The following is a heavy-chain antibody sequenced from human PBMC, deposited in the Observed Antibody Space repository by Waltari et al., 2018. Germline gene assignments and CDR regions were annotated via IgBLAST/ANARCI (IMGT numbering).Heavy chain of an antibody. CDR1: GGTFSSYA. J-gene: IGHJ4*02. V-gene: IGHV1-69*02. CDR3: ASGNFDY. Sequence: QVQLVQSGAEVTKPGSSVQVSCQASGGTFSSYAISWVRQAPGQGLEWMGRINPTSGKANYAQKFQGRVTITADKSTSTAYMELSSLRSEDTAVYYGASGNFDYWGQGTLVTVSS. CDR2: INPTSGKA.